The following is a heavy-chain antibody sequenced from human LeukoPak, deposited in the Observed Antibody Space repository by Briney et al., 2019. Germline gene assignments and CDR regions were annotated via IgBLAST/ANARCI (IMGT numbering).Heavy chain of an antibody. J-gene: IGHJ4*02. CDR2: IYYSGST. V-gene: IGHV4-39*07. Sequence: SETLSLTCTVSGGSISSSSYYWGWIRQPPGKGLEWIGSIYYSGSTYYNPSLKSRVTISVDTSKNQFSLKLSSVTAADTAVYYCARASDYDINYSFGYWGQGTLVTVSS. CDR3: ARASDYDINYSFGY. D-gene: IGHD3-9*01. CDR1: GGSISSSSYY.